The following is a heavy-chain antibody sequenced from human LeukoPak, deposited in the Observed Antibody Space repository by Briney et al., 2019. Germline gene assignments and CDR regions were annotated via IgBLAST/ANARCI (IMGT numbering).Heavy chain of an antibody. V-gene: IGHV1-18*01. J-gene: IGHJ4*02. Sequence: GASVKVSCKASGYTFTSYGISWVRQAPGQGLEWMGWISAYNGNTNYAQKLQGRVTMTTDTSTSTAYMELRSLRSDDTAVYYCARVDAFGYSSSRHTFDYWGQGTLVAVSS. CDR1: GYTFTSYG. D-gene: IGHD6-13*01. CDR3: ARVDAFGYSSSRHTFDY. CDR2: ISAYNGNT.